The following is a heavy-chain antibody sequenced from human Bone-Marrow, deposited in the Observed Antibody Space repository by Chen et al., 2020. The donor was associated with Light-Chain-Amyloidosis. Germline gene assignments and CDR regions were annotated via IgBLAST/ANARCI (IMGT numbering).Heavy chain of an antibody. J-gene: IGHJ4*02. V-gene: IGHV1-18*01. CDR2: GKSYSKDK. CDR1: GYNFTRYS. CDR3: ARDLRERPTVFDC. Sequence: QVHLVQSGAEMRKPGASVKVSCKASGYNFTRYSFSWVRQAPGQGLEWMGWGKSYSKDKQGSQKFHDRVILTSDISTGTVYMVLRSLGSTDTAMYYCARDLRERPTVFDCWGQRTLVTVSS. D-gene: IGHD4-17*01.